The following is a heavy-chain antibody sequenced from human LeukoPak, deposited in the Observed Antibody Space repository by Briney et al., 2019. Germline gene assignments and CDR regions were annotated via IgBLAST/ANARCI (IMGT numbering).Heavy chain of an antibody. CDR3: ARGYSSSWYLD. CDR2: IKSDGSST. D-gene: IGHD6-13*01. V-gene: IGHV3-74*01. J-gene: IGHJ4*02. Sequence: GGSLRLSCAASGFTFSNYWMHWVRQGPGKGPVWVARIKSDGSSTDYADFVKGRFTISRDNAKKTLHLQMNSLRAEDTAVYYCARGYSSSWYLDWGQGTLVTVSS. CDR1: GFTFSNYW.